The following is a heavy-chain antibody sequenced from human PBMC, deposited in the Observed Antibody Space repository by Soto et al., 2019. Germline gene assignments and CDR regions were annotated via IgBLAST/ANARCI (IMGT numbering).Heavy chain of an antibody. CDR3: ARVERGTATTVVDAFDI. Sequence: QVQLQQWGAGLLKPRETLSLTCAVYGGFVSSGSYYWSWIRQPPGKGLEWIGEMSHSGGTHFNPSLKSRVTISVDTSKNQFSLKMSSVTAADTALYYCARVERGTATTVVDAFDIWGPGTMLTVSS. CDR1: GGFVSSGSYY. J-gene: IGHJ3*02. CDR2: MSHSGGT. V-gene: IGHV4-34*01. D-gene: IGHD1-1*01.